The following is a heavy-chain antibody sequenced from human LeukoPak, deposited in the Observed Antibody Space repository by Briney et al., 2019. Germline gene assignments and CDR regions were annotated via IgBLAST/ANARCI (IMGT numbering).Heavy chain of an antibody. CDR1: GFTFSSYA. V-gene: IGHV3-30-3*01. CDR2: XSYDGSNK. CDR3: ARDQHYDSNGYSYFDY. Sequence: GRSLRLSCAASGFTFSSYAMHWVRQAPGKGLXXXXXXSYDGSNKYYADSVKGRFTISRDNFKNTMYLQMNSLRAEDTAVYYCARDQHYDSNGYSYFDYWGQGTLVTVSS. D-gene: IGHD3-22*01. J-gene: IGHJ4*02.